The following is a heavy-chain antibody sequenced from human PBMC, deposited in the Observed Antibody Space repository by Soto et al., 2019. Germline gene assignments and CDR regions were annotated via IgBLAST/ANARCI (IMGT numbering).Heavy chain of an antibody. Sequence: SETLSLTCTVSGASISYGGSSWSWIRQSPGKGLEWIGYISHLENTYFHPSFKSRLTMSIDRSRNQFSLNLSSVTAADRAVYWCLRGGGYDPFGYWVQGVLVTVPS. J-gene: IGHJ4*02. CDR1: GASISYGGSS. CDR2: ISHLENT. CDR3: LRGGGYDPFGY. D-gene: IGHD5-12*01. V-gene: IGHV4-30-2*06.